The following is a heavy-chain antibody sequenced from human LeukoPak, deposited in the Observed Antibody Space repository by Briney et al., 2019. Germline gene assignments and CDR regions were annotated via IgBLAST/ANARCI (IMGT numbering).Heavy chain of an antibody. CDR2: INHSGST. D-gene: IGHD3-16*01. CDR3: ARGPFGGVPFDY. Sequence: SETLSLTCAVYGGSFSGYYWSWIRQPPGKGLEWIGEINHSGSTNYNPSLKSRVTISVDTSKNQSSLKLSSVTAADTAVYYCARGPFGGVPFDYWGQGTLVTVSS. J-gene: IGHJ4*02. V-gene: IGHV4-34*01. CDR1: GGSFSGYY.